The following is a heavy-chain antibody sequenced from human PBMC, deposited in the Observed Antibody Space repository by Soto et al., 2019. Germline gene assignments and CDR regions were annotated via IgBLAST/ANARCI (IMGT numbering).Heavy chain of an antibody. D-gene: IGHD6-13*01. CDR1: GFSLSTSEVG. Sequence: QITLKESGPTLVKPTQTLTLTCTFSGFSLSTSEVGVGWIRQPPGKALEWLALLYWDDDKRYNPSLKSRLTITKHTSKSQVVLTLTNMDPVDTATYYCVHRAGMGGNSWLPGHWGQGTLVTVSS. V-gene: IGHV2-5*02. J-gene: IGHJ4*02. CDR2: LYWDDDK. CDR3: VHRAGMGGNSWLPGH.